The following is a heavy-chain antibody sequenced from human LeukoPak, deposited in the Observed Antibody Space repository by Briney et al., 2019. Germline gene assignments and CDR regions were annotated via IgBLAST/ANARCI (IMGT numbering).Heavy chain of an antibody. V-gene: IGHV4-30-2*01. CDR1: GGSISSGGYY. D-gene: IGHD6-19*01. CDR3: ASLNSSGWYGGYYFDY. CDR2: IYHSGST. Sequence: PSETLSLTCTVSGGSISSGGYYWSWIRQPPGKGLEWIGYIYHSGSTYYNPSLKSRVTISVDRSKNQFSLKLSSVTAADTAVYYCASLNSSGWYGGYYFDYWGQGTLVTVSS. J-gene: IGHJ4*02.